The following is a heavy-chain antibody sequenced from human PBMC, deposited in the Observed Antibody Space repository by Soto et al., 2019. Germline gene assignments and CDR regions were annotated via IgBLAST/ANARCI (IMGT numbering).Heavy chain of an antibody. CDR3: AADYYDSSGYYLTNAFDI. Sequence: SVKVSCKASGFTFTSSSVQWVRQARGQRLEWIGWIVVGSGNTNYAQKFQERVTITRDMSTSTAYMELSSLRSEDTAVHYCAADYYDSSGYYLTNAFDIWGQGTMVTVSS. CDR1: GFTFTSSS. V-gene: IGHV1-58*01. J-gene: IGHJ3*02. CDR2: IVVGSGNT. D-gene: IGHD3-22*01.